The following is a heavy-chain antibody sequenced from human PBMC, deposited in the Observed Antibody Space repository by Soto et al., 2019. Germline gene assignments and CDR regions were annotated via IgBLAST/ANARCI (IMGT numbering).Heavy chain of an antibody. V-gene: IGHV1-18*01. CDR2: ISAYNGNT. Sequence: QVQLVQSGAEVKKPGASVKVSCKASGYTFTSYGISWVRQAPGQGLEWMGWISAYNGNTNYAQKLQGRVTMTTDTSTSTAYMELRSLRSDDTAVYYCARTDYDYIWGSYRSGHFDLWGRGTLVTVSS. D-gene: IGHD3-16*02. CDR3: ARTDYDYIWGSYRSGHFDL. CDR1: GYTFTSYG. J-gene: IGHJ2*01.